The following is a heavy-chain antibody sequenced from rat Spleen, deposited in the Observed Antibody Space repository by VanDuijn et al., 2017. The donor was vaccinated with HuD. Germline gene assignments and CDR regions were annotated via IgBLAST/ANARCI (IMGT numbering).Heavy chain of an antibody. CDR3: AVAGYGY. V-gene: IGHV5-19*01. CDR2: ISPSGGTT. CDR1: GFTFSNYG. Sequence: EVQLVESGGGLVQPGRSLKLSCAASGFTFSNYGMHWIRQAPTTGPEWFASISPSGGTTYYQDSVKGRFTISRDNAENTVYLQMNSLRSEDTATYYGAVAGYGYWGQGVMVTVSS. J-gene: IGHJ2*01. D-gene: IGHD4-3*01.